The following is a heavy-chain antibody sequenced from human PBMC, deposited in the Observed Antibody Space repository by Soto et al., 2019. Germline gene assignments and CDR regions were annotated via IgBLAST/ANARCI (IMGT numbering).Heavy chain of an antibody. CDR1: GGSFSGYY. V-gene: IGHV4-34*01. J-gene: IGHJ4*02. Sequence: PSETLSLTCAVYGGSFSGYYWSWIRQPPGKGLEWIGEINHSGSTNYNPSLKSRVTISVDTSKNQFSLKLSSVTAADTAVYYCARIPITVATTPTYYFDSWGPGTLVTVSS. CDR2: INHSGST. D-gene: IGHD5-12*01. CDR3: ARIPITVATTPTYYFDS.